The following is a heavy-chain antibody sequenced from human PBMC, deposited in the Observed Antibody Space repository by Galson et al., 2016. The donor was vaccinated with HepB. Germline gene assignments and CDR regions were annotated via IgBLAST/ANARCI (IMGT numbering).Heavy chain of an antibody. CDR2: ISPYSGNT. V-gene: IGHV1-18*01. Sequence: SVKVSCKASGYTFTTYGISWVRQAPGQGLVWMGWISPYSGNTNYAQKFQGRVTMSTDTSTSTAYMELRSLRSDDTAVYYCAKKEGVAARNHYYSYHGMDVWGRGTTVTVSS. D-gene: IGHD6-6*01. J-gene: IGHJ6*02. CDR1: GYTFTTYG. CDR3: AKKEGVAARNHYYSYHGMDV.